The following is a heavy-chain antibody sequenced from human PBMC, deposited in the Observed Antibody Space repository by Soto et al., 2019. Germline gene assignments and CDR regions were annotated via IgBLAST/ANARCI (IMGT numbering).Heavy chain of an antibody. J-gene: IGHJ6*02. Sequence: SETLSLTCTVSGGSISSGGYYWSWIRQHPGKGLEWIGYIYYSGSTYYNPSLKRRVTISVDTSKNQFSLKLSSVTAADTAVYYCARARGSCSSTSCYRTHDYYYYGMDVWGQGTTVTVSS. CDR1: GGSISSGGYY. D-gene: IGHD2-2*02. CDR3: ARARGSCSSTSCYRTHDYYYYGMDV. CDR2: IYYSGST. V-gene: IGHV4-31*03.